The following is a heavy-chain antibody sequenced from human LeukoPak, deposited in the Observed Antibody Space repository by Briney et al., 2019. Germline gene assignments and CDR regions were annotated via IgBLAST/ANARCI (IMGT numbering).Heavy chain of an antibody. CDR1: GGSISSGVYS. V-gene: IGHV4-30-2*01. D-gene: IGHD2-2*01. CDR3: ARGRRIVPAAMWDY. CDR2: IFDSGTT. Sequence: PSETLSLTCGVSGGSISSGVYSWSWIRQPPGKGLEWTGYIFDSGTTYYSPSLKRRATMSVAWSKYLFSLMLRSVTAADNSVYYCARGRRIVPAAMWDYWGQGTLVTVSS. J-gene: IGHJ4*02.